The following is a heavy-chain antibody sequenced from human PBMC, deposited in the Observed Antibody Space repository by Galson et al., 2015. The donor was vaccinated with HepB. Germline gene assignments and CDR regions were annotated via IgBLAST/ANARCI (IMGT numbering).Heavy chain of an antibody. Sequence: SLRLSCAASGFTFSSYGMHWVRQAPGKGLEWVAVIWYDGSNKYYADSVKGRFTISRDNSKNTLYLQMNSLRAEDTAVYYCARGGDLWQLAFDYWGQGTLVTVSS. J-gene: IGHJ4*02. CDR3: ARGGDLWQLAFDY. D-gene: IGHD1-26*01. CDR2: IWYDGSNK. V-gene: IGHV3-33*08. CDR1: GFTFSSYG.